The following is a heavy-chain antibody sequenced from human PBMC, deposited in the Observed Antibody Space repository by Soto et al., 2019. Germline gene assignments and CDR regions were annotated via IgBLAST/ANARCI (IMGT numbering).Heavy chain of an antibody. CDR2: IYWNDDK. V-gene: IGHV2-5*01. CDR1: GFSLSTSGVG. J-gene: IGHJ4*02. D-gene: IGHD2-15*01. Sequence: QITLKESGPTLVKPTQTLTLTCTFSGFSLSTSGVGVGWIRQPPGKALEWLALIYWNDDKRYSPSLKSRLTITKDTSKNQVVLTMTNMDPVDTATYYCALTAPYCSGGSCFPTSGLAFDYWGQGTLVTVSS. CDR3: ALTAPYCSGGSCFPTSGLAFDY.